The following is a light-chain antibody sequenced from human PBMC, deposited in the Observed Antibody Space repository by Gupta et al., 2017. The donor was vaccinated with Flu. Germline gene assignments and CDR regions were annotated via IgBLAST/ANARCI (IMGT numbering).Light chain of an antibody. CDR3: QQLHSWIST. CDR1: QGIGGF. J-gene: IGKJ3*01. CDR2: AAS. Sequence: DIQLTQSPSFLSASIGDRVTITCRASQGIGGFLAWYQQKPGQAPKLLIYAASTLQSGVPSRFSGSGSGTEFTLTISSLQPEDYAIYYCQQLHSWISTFGPGTKVDVK. V-gene: IGKV1-9*01.